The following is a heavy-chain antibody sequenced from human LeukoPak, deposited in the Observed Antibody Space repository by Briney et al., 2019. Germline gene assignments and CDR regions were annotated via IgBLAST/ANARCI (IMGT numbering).Heavy chain of an antibody. CDR1: GYTFTTYG. V-gene: IGHV1-18*01. Sequence: ASVKVSCKASGYTFTTYGITWVRQAPGQGPEWMGWISAYNGDTNFAQNLQGRVTMTTDTSTSTAYMELRSLRSDDTAVYYCARGTLEQFGVWGQGTLVTVSS. CDR3: ARGTLEQFGV. J-gene: IGHJ4*02. D-gene: IGHD6-6*01. CDR2: ISAYNGDT.